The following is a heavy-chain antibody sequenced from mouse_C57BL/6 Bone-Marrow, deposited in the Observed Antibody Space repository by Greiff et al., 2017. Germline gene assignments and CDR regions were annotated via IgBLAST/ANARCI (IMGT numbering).Heavy chain of an antibody. J-gene: IGHJ4*01. CDR1: GYAFSSYW. CDR3: ACDGYWYYAMDY. Sequence: QVQLQQSGAELVKPGASVKISCKASGYAFSSYWMNWVKQRPGKGLEWIGQIYPGDGDTNYNGKFKGKGTLTADKSSSTAYMQLSSLTAEDSAVYFCACDGYWYYAMDYWGQGTSVTVSS. V-gene: IGHV1-80*01. D-gene: IGHD2-3*01. CDR2: IYPGDGDT.